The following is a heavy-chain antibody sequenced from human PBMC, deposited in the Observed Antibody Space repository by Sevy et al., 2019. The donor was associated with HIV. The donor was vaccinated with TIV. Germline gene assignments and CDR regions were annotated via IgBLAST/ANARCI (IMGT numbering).Heavy chain of an antibody. D-gene: IGHD3-22*01. CDR3: AREALYYYDSERHYDDAFDM. CDR2: IKQDGSDK. J-gene: IGHJ3*02. Sequence: GGSLRLSCAASGFTFSSHYMSRVRQAPWKGLEWVANIKQDGSDKFYVESVKGRFTISRDNAKNSLYLQLSSLRAEDTAMYFCAREALYYYDSERHYDDAFDMWGPGTMVTVSS. V-gene: IGHV3-7*01. CDR1: GFTFSSHY.